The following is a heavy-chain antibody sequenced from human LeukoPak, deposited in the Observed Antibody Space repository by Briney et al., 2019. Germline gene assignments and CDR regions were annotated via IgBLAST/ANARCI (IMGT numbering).Heavy chain of an antibody. CDR3: ARNYDLHHYYYMDV. CDR1: GGSISSSNW. CDR2: IYHSGST. Sequence: PSETLSLTCAVSGGSISSSNWWSWVRQPPGKGLEWIGEIYHSGSTNYNPSLKSRVTISVDKSKNQFSLKLSSVTAADTAVYYCARNYDLHHYYYMDVWGKGTTVTVSS. D-gene: IGHD5-12*01. V-gene: IGHV4-4*02. J-gene: IGHJ6*03.